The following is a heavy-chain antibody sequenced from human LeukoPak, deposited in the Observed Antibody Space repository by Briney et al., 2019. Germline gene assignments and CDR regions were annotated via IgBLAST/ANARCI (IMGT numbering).Heavy chain of an antibody. V-gene: IGHV3-7*01. CDR1: GFTFSSYW. D-gene: IGHD3-16*01. CDR3: ARGGGKRPLDV. J-gene: IGHJ6*02. CDR2: IKQDGSEK. Sequence: GGSLRLSCAASGFTFSSYWMSWVRQAPGKGLEWVANIKQDGSEKYYVNSVKGRFTISRDNAKNSLYLQMNSLRAEDTAVYYCARGGGKRPLDVWGQGTTVTVSS.